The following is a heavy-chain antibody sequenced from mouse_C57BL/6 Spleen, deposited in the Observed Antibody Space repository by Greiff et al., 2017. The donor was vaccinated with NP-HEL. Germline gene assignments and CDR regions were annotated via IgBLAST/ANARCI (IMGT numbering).Heavy chain of an antibody. J-gene: IGHJ1*03. Sequence: VQLQQSGPELVKPGASVKIPCKASGYTFTDYNMDWVKQSHGKSLEWIGDINPNNGGTIYNQKFKGKATLTVDKSSSTAYMELRSLTSEDTAVYYCARDWVGREGWYFDVWGTGTTVTVSS. CDR2: INPNNGGT. CDR1: GYTFTDYN. D-gene: IGHD4-1*01. CDR3: ARDWVGREGWYFDV. V-gene: IGHV1-18*01.